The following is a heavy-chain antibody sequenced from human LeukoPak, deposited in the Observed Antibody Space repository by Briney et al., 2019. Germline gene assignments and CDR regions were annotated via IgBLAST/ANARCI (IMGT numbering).Heavy chain of an antibody. CDR3: ARVVATIRSKWFDP. D-gene: IGHD5-12*01. V-gene: IGHV4-34*01. CDR1: GGSFSGYY. CDR2: INHSGST. Sequence: PSETLSLTCAVYGGSFSGYYWSWIRQPPGKGLEWIGEINHSGSTNYNPSLKSRVTISVDTSENQFSLKLSSVTAADTAVYYCARVVATIRSKWFDPWGQGTLVTVSS. J-gene: IGHJ5*02.